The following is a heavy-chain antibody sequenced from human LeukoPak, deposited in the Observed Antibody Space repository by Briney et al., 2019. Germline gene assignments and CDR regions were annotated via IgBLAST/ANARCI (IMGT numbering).Heavy chain of an antibody. CDR2: IIPIFGTA. Sequence: ASVKVSCKASGGTFSNYAINWVRQAPGQGLEWMGGIIPIFGTANYAQSFQGRVTITADESTGTAYMELSSLRSEDTAVYYCARDLGSRDGYNPPNLFDNWGQGTLVTVSS. CDR3: ARDLGSRDGYNPPNLFDN. J-gene: IGHJ4*02. V-gene: IGHV1-69*13. D-gene: IGHD5-24*01. CDR1: GGTFSNYA.